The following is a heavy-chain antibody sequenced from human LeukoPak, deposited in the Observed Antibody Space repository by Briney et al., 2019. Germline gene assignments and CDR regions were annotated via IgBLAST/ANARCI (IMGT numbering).Heavy chain of an antibody. J-gene: IGHJ6*02. D-gene: IGHD3-16*01. CDR2: ISYDGTEK. CDR3: ARGGGLDV. CDR1: GLSFSSYA. V-gene: IGHV3-30-3*01. Sequence: GSSLRLSCAASGLSFSSYAMHWVRQAPGKGLEWVAVISYDGTEKYYGDSVKGRFTISRDNAKNSLYLQMSNLRAEDTAVYFCARGGGLDVWGQGATVTVSS.